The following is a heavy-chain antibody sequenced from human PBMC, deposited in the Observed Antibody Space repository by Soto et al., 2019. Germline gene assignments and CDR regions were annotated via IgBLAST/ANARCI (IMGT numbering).Heavy chain of an antibody. J-gene: IGHJ3*02. CDR2: IVSDGSAI. CDR1: GFPFSFYG. D-gene: IGHD3-3*02. CDR3: ARDDAFDNENGFDM. V-gene: IGHV3-33*01. Sequence: AGGSLRFSCAVSGFPFSFYGFHWVRQSPGKGLEWLGVIVSDGSAIYHADSLEGRFFISRDNSKDILYLQMNSLRVEDTAVYYCARDDAFDNENGFDMWGQGTMVTVSS.